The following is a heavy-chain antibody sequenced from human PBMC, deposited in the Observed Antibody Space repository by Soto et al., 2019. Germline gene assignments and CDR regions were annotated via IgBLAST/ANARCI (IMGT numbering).Heavy chain of an antibody. D-gene: IGHD3-22*01. CDR1: GYSFTNYW. CDR2: IDPTDSYT. Sequence: EVQLVQSGAEVRKPGESLRISCKGSGYSFTNYWISWVRQMPGKGLEWMGRIDPTDSYTKYSPSFQGHVTISVDKSISTAYLQWSSLQASDTAMYYCARRYYQDNSGGLDHWCHGTLVTVSS. V-gene: IGHV5-10-1*01. J-gene: IGHJ4*01. CDR3: ARRYYQDNSGGLDH.